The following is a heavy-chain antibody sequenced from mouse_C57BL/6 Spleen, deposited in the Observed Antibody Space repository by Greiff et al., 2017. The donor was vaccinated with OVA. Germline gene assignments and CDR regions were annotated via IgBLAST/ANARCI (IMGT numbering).Heavy chain of an antibody. V-gene: IGHV5-2*01. Sequence: DVMLVESGGGLVQPGESLKLSCESNEYEFPSHDMSWVRKTPEQRLELVAAINSDGGSTYYPDTMERRFIISRDNTKKTLYLQMSSLRSEDTALYYSARQGDSVGYFDVWGTGTTVTVSS. CDR2: INSDGGST. CDR3: ARQGDSVGYFDV. J-gene: IGHJ1*03. CDR1: EYEFPSHD. D-gene: IGHD1-1*01.